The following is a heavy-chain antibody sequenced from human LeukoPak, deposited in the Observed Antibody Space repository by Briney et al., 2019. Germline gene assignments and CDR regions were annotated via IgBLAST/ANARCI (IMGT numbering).Heavy chain of an antibody. CDR1: GGSISSYY. J-gene: IGHJ6*03. V-gene: IGHV4-59*01. CDR2: IYYSGST. Sequence: SETLSLTCTVSGGSISSYYWSWIRQPPGKGLEWIGYIYYSGSTNYNPSLKSRVTISVDTSKNQFSLKLSSVTAADTAVYYCARSSPVPHYGSYYYYYMDVWGKGTTVTVSS. CDR3: ARSSPVPHYGSYYYYYMDV. D-gene: IGHD4-17*01.